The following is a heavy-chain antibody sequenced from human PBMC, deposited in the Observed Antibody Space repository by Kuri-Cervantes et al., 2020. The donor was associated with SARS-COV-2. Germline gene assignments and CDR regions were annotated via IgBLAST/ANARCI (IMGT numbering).Heavy chain of an antibody. J-gene: IGHJ6*03. V-gene: IGHV3-30*04. CDR3: ARVGSSYHYYYYYYMDV. Sequence: GGSLRLSCAASGFTFSSYAMHWVRQAPGKGLEWVAVISYDGSNKYYADSVKGRFTISRDNSKNTLYLQMNSLRAEDTAVYYCARVGSSYHYYYYYYMDVWGKGTAVTGSS. D-gene: IGHD1-26*01. CDR1: GFTFSSYA. CDR2: ISYDGSNK.